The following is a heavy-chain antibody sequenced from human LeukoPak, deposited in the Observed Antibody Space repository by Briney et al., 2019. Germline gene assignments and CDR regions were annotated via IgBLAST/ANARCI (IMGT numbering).Heavy chain of an antibody. CDR3: ARHRKSARNYLYYYMDV. CDR2: VYFDGDT. CDR1: GGSFSVHY. Sequence: SETLSLTCAVYGGSFSVHYWSWLRQPPGKGLEGLGSVYFDGDTSYSPSLKSRVIISVDTSKNQFSLTLTSVTAADTALYYCARHRKSARNYLYYYMDVWGKGTTVTVSS. V-gene: IGHV4-34*01. J-gene: IGHJ6*03. D-gene: IGHD6-6*01.